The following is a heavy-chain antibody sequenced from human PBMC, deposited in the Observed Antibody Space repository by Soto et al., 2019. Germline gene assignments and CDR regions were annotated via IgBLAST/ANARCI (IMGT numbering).Heavy chain of an antibody. CDR1: GFIFSSFA. Sequence: GGSLRLSCAASGFIFSSFAMSWVRQAPGKGLEWVSTISNNGGSTYSADSVKGRFTISGDNSKNTLYLQMNSLRAEDTAVYYCAKDPDISGWYQTDLDYWGQGTQVTVSS. D-gene: IGHD6-19*01. CDR2: ISNNGGST. J-gene: IGHJ4*02. V-gene: IGHV3-23*01. CDR3: AKDPDISGWYQTDLDY.